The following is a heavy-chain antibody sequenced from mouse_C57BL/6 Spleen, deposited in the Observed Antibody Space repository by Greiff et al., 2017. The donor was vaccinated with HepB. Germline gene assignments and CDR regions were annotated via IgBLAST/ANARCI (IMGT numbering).Heavy chain of an antibody. V-gene: IGHV1-82*01. CDR3: ARGRNSNYGFDY. CDR2: IYPGDGDT. CDR1: GYAFSSSW. D-gene: IGHD2-5*01. Sequence: QVQLKQSGPELVKPGASVKISCKASGYAFSSSWMNWVKQRPGKGLEWIGRIYPGDGDTNYNGKFKGKATLTADKSSSTAYMQLSSLTSEDSAVYVCARGRNSNYGFDYWGQGTTLTVSS. J-gene: IGHJ2*01.